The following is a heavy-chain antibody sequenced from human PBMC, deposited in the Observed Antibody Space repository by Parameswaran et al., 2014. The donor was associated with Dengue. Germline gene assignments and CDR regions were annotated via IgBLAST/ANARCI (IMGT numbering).Heavy chain of an antibody. V-gene: IGHV1-69*01. CDR2: IVPILGTA. CDR3: TRGGVMVPAATDDYSYGMDV. J-gene: IGHJ6*02. D-gene: IGHD2-2*01. Sequence: WVRQAPGQGLEYMGGIVPILGTASYPQKFQGRVTITADESTNTAYMELSSLRSEDTAIYYCTRGGVMVPAATDDYSYGMDVWGQGTTVTVSS.